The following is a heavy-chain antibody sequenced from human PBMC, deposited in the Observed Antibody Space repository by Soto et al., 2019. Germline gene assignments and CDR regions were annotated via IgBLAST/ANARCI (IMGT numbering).Heavy chain of an antibody. J-gene: IGHJ3*02. D-gene: IGHD3-16*02. V-gene: IGHV3-66*01. CDR3: ASTSGGVIATSDAFDI. CDR2: IYSGGST. CDR1: GFTVSSNY. Sequence: GGSLRLSCAASGFTVSSNYMSWVRQAPGKGLEWVSVIYSGGSTYYADSVKGSFTISRDNSKNTLYFQMNGLRAEDTAVYYCASTSGGVIATSDAFDIWGQGTMVTVSS.